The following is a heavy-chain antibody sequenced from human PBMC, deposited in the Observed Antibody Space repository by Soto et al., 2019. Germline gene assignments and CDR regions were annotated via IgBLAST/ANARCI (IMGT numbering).Heavy chain of an antibody. CDR2: IYYSGST. V-gene: IGHV4-39*01. D-gene: IGHD3-3*01. CDR3: ARHGQSGFWSGYLTNNWFDP. J-gene: IGHJ5*02. Sequence: PSETLSLTCSVSGCSTSSSSYYWGWLRQPPGKVLEWIGSIYYSGSTYYNPSLKSRVTISVDTSKNQFSLKLSSVTAADTAVYYCARHGQSGFWSGYLTNNWFDPWCQGTLVTAS. CDR1: GCSTSSSSYY.